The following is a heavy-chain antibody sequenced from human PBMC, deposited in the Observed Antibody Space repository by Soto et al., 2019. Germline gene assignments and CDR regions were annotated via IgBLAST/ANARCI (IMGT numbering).Heavy chain of an antibody. CDR3: ARQGGDYDILTGYYGPAYFDY. D-gene: IGHD3-9*01. Sequence: SETLSLTCTVSGGSISSSSYYWGWIRQPPGKGLEWIGSIYYSGSTYYNPSLKSRVTISVDTSKNQFSLKLSSVTAADTAVYYCARQGGDYDILTGYYGPAYFDYWGQGTLVTVSS. CDR1: GGSISSSSYY. V-gene: IGHV4-39*01. J-gene: IGHJ4*02. CDR2: IYYSGST.